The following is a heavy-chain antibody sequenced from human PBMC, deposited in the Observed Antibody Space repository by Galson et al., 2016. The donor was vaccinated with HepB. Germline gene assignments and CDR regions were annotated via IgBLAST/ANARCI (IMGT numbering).Heavy chain of an antibody. V-gene: IGHV3-21*01. CDR3: ARGLVATITLGY. CDR1: GFTFSSYS. J-gene: IGHJ4*02. D-gene: IGHD5-12*01. Sequence: SLRLSCAASGFTFSSYSMTWVRQAPGKGLEWVSSISSSSSYIYYADSVKGRFTISRDNAKNSLYLQMNSLRAEDTAVYYCARGLVATITLGYWGQGTLVTVSS. CDR2: ISSSSSYI.